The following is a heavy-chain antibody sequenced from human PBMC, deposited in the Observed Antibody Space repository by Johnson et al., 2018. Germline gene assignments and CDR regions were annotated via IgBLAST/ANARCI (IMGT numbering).Heavy chain of an antibody. D-gene: IGHD2-15*01. CDR1: GGSISSDTYY. CDR3: AGDDMAGAFDI. CDR2: IYTGGGT. Sequence: QVQLQESGPGLVKPSQTLSLTCTVSGGSISSDTYYWSWIRQPAGKGLEWIGRIYTGGGTNYNPSLKSRVTVSVDTSKNQFSLKLSSVTAAEPAVYYCAGDDMAGAFDIWGQGTMVTVSS. J-gene: IGHJ3*02. V-gene: IGHV4-61*02.